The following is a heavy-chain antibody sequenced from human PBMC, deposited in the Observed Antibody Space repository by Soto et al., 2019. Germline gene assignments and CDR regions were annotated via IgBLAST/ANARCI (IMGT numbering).Heavy chain of an antibody. CDR2: IYHSGST. CDR1: GGSINTATHS. D-gene: IGHD4-4*01. Sequence: QLQLQESGSGLVKPSQTLSLTCAVSGGSINTATHSWSWIRQPPGKGLEWIGYIYHSGSTYYNPSVKSRVTVSIDKYNNQDSLRLSSVAAADTAVYYCARGGGVTTTEDDYWGQGILVTVSS. CDR3: ARGGGVTTTEDDY. J-gene: IGHJ4*02. V-gene: IGHV4-30-2*01.